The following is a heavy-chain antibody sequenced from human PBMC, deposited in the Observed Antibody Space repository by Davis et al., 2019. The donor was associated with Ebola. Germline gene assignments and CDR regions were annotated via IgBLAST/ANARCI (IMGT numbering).Heavy chain of an antibody. Sequence: PGGSLRLSCAASEFNFPTYWMHWVRQAPGKGLVWVARIRSDGSSATYADSVKGRFTISRDNAKNSLYLQMTSLRIDDTATYYCANYSIISFGSWGQGTLVAVSS. CDR3: ANYSIISFGS. CDR1: EFNFPTYW. D-gene: IGHD3-16*01. J-gene: IGHJ4*02. V-gene: IGHV3-74*01. CDR2: IRSDGSSA.